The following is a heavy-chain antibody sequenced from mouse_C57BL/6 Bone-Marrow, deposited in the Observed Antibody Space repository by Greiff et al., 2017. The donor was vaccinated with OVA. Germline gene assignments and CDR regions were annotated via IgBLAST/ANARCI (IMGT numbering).Heavy chain of an antibody. CDR2: ISYSGST. D-gene: IGHD1-1*02. CDR3: ARYNLYGSHWYFDV. V-gene: IGHV3-8*01. Sequence: VQLKESGPGLAKPSQTLSLTCSVTGYSITSDYWNWIRKFPGHKLEYMGYISYSGSTYYNPSLKSRISITRDTSKNQYYLQLNSVTTEDTATYYCARYNLYGSHWYFDVWGTGTTVTVSS. J-gene: IGHJ1*03. CDR1: GYSITSDY.